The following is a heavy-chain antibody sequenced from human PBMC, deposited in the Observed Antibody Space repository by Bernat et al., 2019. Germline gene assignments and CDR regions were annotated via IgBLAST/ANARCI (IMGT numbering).Heavy chain of an antibody. CDR3: ARQRKGGYSGYDGYYYYYGMDV. D-gene: IGHD5-12*01. Sequence: LVQSGAEVKKPGESLRISCKGSGYSFTSYWISWVRQMPGKGLEWMGRIDPSDSYTNYSPSFQGHVTISADKSISTAYLQWSSLKASDTAMYYCARQRKGGYSGYDGYYYYYGMDVWGQGTTVTVSS. CDR1: GYSFTSYW. V-gene: IGHV5-10-1*03. J-gene: IGHJ6*02. CDR2: IDPSDSYT.